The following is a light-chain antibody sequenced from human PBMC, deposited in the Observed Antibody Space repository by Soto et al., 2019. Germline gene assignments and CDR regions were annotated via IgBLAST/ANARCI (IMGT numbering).Light chain of an antibody. V-gene: IGLV2-14*03. Sequence: QSALTQPASVSGSPGQSITVSCTGTSNDVGAYNYVSWYQQHPGTAPKLMIYDVSNRPSGVSNRFSGSKSGNTASLTISGLQAEDEADYYCTSYTSSRTYVFGTVTKVSVL. CDR1: SNDVGAYNY. CDR3: TSYTSSRTYV. CDR2: DVS. J-gene: IGLJ1*01.